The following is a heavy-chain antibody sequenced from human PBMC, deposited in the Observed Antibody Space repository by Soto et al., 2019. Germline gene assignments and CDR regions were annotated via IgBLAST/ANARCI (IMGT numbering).Heavy chain of an antibody. Sequence: PGGSLRLSCAASAFTFSSYWMSWVRQAPGKGLEWVANIKEDGSEKYYVDSVKGRFTISRDNAKNSLYLQMNSLRADDTAVYFCARVAYNFGWAFDYWGQGILVTVSS. CDR2: IKEDGSEK. V-gene: IGHV3-7*01. J-gene: IGHJ4*01. CDR1: AFTFSSYW. D-gene: IGHD1-20*01. CDR3: ARVAYNFGWAFDY.